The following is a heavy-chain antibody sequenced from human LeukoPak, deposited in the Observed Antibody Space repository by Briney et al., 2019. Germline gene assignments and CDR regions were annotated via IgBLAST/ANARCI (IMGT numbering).Heavy chain of an antibody. CDR3: AKAFGYGSGRKPIDY. V-gene: IGHV3-23*01. J-gene: IGHJ4*02. D-gene: IGHD3-10*01. CDR2: IGGDGIRT. CDR1: GFSFSSYA. Sequence: PGGSLRLSCAGTGFSFSSYAMSWVRQAPGKGLEWVSYIGGDGIRTYYADSLRGRFSISRDNSKNTLYLQMNSLRAEDTAVYYCAKAFGYGSGRKPIDYWGQGTLVTVSS.